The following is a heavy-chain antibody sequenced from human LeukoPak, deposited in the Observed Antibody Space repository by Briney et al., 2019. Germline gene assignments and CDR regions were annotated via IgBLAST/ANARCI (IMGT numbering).Heavy chain of an antibody. Sequence: SETLSLTCTVSGGSISSYYWSWIRQPPGKGLEWIGYIYYSGSTNYNPSLKSRVTISVDTSKNQFSLKLSSVTAADTAVYYCARTTVSTYYYYGMDVWGQGTTVTVSS. J-gene: IGHJ6*02. CDR1: GGSISSYY. CDR3: ARTTVSTYYYYGMDV. D-gene: IGHD4-17*01. CDR2: IYYSGST. V-gene: IGHV4-59*01.